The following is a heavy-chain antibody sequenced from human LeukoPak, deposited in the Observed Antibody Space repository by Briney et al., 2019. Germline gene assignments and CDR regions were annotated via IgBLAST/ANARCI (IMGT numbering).Heavy chain of an antibody. CDR3: AREPRGGGYSFDY. J-gene: IGHJ4*02. D-gene: IGHD5-12*01. CDR1: GDSISSGGYY. Sequence: SQTLSLTCTVSGDSISSGGYYWSWIRQHPGKGLEWIGYIYYSGSTFYTPSLKSRVTISVDTSKNQFSLRLSSVTAADTAVYYCAREPRGGGYSFDYWGQGTLVTVSS. V-gene: IGHV4-31*03. CDR2: IYYSGST.